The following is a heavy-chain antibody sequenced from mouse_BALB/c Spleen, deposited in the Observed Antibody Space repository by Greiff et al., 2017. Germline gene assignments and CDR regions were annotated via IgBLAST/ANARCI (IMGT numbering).Heavy chain of an antibody. J-gene: IGHJ4*01. V-gene: IGHV5-12-1*01. CDR2: ISSGGGST. CDR3: AKEGGYGMDY. D-gene: IGHD3-1*01. Sequence: EVQLQESGGGLVKPGGSLKLSCAASGFAFSSYDMSWVRQTPEKRLEWVAYISSGGGSTYYPDTVKGRFTISRDNAKNTLYLQMSSLKSEDTAMYYCAKEGGYGMDYWGQGTSVTVSS. CDR1: GFAFSSYD.